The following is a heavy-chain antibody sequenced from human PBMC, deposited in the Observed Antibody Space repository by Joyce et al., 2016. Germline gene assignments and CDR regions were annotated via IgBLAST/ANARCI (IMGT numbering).Heavy chain of an antibody. Sequence: EVQLVESGGGLVQPGGSVRLSCAASGFIIRNYWMGWVRQAPGKGLEWVASINQAGSEKYYVDSAKGRLTFSRDNAKNSLHLQMNSLRAEDTAVYYCARDSRNDDFWSGYFDLWGQGTLVTVSS. CDR3: ARDSRNDDFWSGYFDL. V-gene: IGHV3-7*01. J-gene: IGHJ4*02. CDR1: GFIIRNYW. CDR2: INQAGSEK. D-gene: IGHD3-3*01.